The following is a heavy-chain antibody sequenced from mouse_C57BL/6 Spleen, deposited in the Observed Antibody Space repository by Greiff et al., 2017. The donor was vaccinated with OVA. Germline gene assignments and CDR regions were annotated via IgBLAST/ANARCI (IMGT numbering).Heavy chain of an antibody. CDR2: IDPSDSYT. V-gene: IGHV1-50*01. D-gene: IGHD3-2*02. CDR1: GYTFTSYW. Sequence: VQLQQPGAELVKPGASVKLSCKASGYTFTSYWMQWVKQRPGQGLEWIGEIDPSDSYTNYNQKFKGKATLTVDTSSSTAYMQLSSLTSEDSAVYFCAPQTAQSTNFDYWGQGTTLTVSS. CDR3: APQTAQSTNFDY. J-gene: IGHJ2*01.